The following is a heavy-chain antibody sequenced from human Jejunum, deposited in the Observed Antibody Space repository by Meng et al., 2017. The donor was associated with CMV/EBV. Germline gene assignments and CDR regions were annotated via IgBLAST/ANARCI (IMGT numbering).Heavy chain of an antibody. Sequence: SLRLSCAASGFAFSAYWMAWVRQIPGKGLEWVANIKYDGREKYFVDSVEGRFTISRDNSRNTLYLHMNSLRAEDTAVYYCTRQLDYWGQGTLVTVSS. CDR1: GFAFSAYW. CDR2: IKYDGREK. J-gene: IGHJ4*02. V-gene: IGHV3-7*01. D-gene: IGHD1-1*01. CDR3: TRQLDY.